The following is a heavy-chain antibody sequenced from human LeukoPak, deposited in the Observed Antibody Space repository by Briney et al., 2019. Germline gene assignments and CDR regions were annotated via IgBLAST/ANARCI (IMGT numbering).Heavy chain of an antibody. CDR2: IIPIFGTA. CDR1: GGTFSSYA. Sequence: SVKVSCKASGGTFSSYAISWVRQAPGQGLEWMGGIIPIFGTANCAQKFQGRVTITADESTSTAYMELSSLRSEDTAVYYCARDGRGYSSGPAGFDYWGQGTLVTVSS. D-gene: IGHD6-19*01. V-gene: IGHV1-69*13. J-gene: IGHJ4*02. CDR3: ARDGRGYSSGPAGFDY.